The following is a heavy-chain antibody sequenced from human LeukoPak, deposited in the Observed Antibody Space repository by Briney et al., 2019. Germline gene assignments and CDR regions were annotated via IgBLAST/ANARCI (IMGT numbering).Heavy chain of an antibody. V-gene: IGHV4-4*07. CDR2: ISNSGST. D-gene: IGHD5-12*01. Sequence: SETLSLTCTVSGGSISSYYWSWIRQPAGKGLEWIGHISNSGSTNYSPSLKSRVTMSVDTSKNHFSLKLSSVTAADTAVYYCARDNYIVATIDYWGQGTLVTISS. CDR1: GGSISSYY. J-gene: IGHJ4*02. CDR3: ARDNYIVATIDY.